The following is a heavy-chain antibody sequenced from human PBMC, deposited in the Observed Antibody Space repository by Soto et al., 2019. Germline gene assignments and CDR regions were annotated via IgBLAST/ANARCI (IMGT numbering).Heavy chain of an antibody. V-gene: IGHV3-23*01. CDR1: GFSFSTYA. Sequence: GGSLRLSCAASGFSFSTYAMSWVRQAPGKGLEWVSALSGSGGSTYYADSVKGRFTISRDNSKNTVYLQMNSLRADDTAVYFCAKGSSTPPSWFGPWGQGTLVTVSS. CDR3: AKGSSTPPSWFGP. J-gene: IGHJ5*02. CDR2: LSGSGGST.